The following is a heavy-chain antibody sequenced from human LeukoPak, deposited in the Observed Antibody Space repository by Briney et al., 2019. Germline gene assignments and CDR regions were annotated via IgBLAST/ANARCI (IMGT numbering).Heavy chain of an antibody. V-gene: IGHV4-34*01. CDR1: GGSFSGYY. D-gene: IGHD5-24*01. Sequence: SETLPLTCAVYGGSFSGYYWSWIRQPPGKGLEWIGEINHSGSTNYNPSLKSRVTISVDTSKNQFSLKLSSVTAADTAVYYCARGKRWLNDYWGQGTLVTVSS. CDR2: INHSGST. J-gene: IGHJ4*02. CDR3: ARGKRWLNDY.